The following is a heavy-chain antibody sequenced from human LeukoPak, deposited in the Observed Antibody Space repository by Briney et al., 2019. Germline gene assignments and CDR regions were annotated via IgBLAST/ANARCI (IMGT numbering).Heavy chain of an antibody. CDR3: AAVGYYGSGSPGFDP. D-gene: IGHD3-10*01. CDR1: GFTSTSTA. V-gene: IGHV1-58*02. Sequence: SVKVSCKASGFTSTSTAMQWVRQARGQRLEWIGWIVVGSGNTNYAQKFQERVTITRDMSTSTAYMELSSLRSEDTAVYYCAAVGYYGSGSPGFDPWGQGTLVTVSS. CDR2: IVVGSGNT. J-gene: IGHJ5*02.